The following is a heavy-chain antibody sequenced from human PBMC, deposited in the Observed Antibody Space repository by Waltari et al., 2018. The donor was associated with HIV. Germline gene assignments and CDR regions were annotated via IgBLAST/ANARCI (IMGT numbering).Heavy chain of an antibody. Sequence: QVQLQESGPGLVKPSQTLSLTCTVSGGSISSGSYYWSWIRQPAGKGLEWIGRIYTSGSTNYHPSLKSRVTISVDTSKNQSSLKLSSVTAADTAVYYCARRGIQLWFYAFDIWGQGTMVTVSS. J-gene: IGHJ3*02. CDR2: IYTSGST. V-gene: IGHV4-61*02. CDR1: GGSISSGSYY. D-gene: IGHD5-18*01. CDR3: ARRGIQLWFYAFDI.